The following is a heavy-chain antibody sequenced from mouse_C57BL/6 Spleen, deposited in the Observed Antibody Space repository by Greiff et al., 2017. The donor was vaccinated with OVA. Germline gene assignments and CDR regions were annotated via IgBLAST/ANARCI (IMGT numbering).Heavy chain of an antibody. CDR1: GYTFTSYG. CDR3: ARRDYGSSPYYFDY. D-gene: IGHD1-1*01. V-gene: IGHV1-81*01. CDR2: IYPRSGNT. J-gene: IGHJ2*01. Sequence: QVQLQQSGAELARPGASVKLSCKASGYTFTSYGISWVKQRTGQGLEWIGEIYPRSGNTYYNEKFKGKATLSADKSSSTAYMELRSLTSEDSAVYFCARRDYGSSPYYFDYWGQGTTLTVSS.